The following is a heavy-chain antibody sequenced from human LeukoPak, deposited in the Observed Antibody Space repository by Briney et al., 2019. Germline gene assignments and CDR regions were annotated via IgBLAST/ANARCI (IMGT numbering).Heavy chain of an antibody. D-gene: IGHD3-22*01. CDR2: ISSSSSYI. J-gene: IGHJ4*02. CDR1: GFTFSSYS. Sequence: GGSLRLSCAASGFTFSSYSMNWVRQAPGKGLEWVSSISSSSSYIYYADSVKGRFTISRDNAKNSLYLQMNSLRAEDTAVYYCARDSLYYYDSRDPFDYWGQGTLVTVSS. CDR3: ARDSLYYYDSRDPFDY. V-gene: IGHV3-21*01.